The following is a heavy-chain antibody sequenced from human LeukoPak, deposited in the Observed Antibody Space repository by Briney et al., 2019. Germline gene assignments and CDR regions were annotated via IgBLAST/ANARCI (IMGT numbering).Heavy chain of an antibody. J-gene: IGHJ4*02. CDR3: ARVGGELERHYGNRYFDY. V-gene: IGHV3-21*01. D-gene: IGHD1-1*01. Sequence: PSETLSLTCTVSGGSISSSSYYWGWVRQAPGKGLEWFSSISSSSSYIYYADSVKGRFTISRDNAKNPLYLQMNSLRAEDTAVYYCARVGGELERHYGNRYFDYWGQGTLVTVSS. CDR2: ISSSSSYI. CDR1: GGSISSSSYY.